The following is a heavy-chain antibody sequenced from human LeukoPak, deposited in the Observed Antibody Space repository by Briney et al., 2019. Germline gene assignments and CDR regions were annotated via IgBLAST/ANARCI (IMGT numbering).Heavy chain of an antibody. V-gene: IGHV4-59*01. CDR1: GGSISSYY. Sequence: PSGTLSLTCTVSGGSISSYYWSWIRQPPGKGLEWIGYIYYSGIANYNPSLKSRVTISVDTPKSQFSLKLSSVTAADTALYYCARAGRWEGRPHAFDIWGQGTMVTVSS. J-gene: IGHJ3*02. D-gene: IGHD1-26*01. CDR3: ARAGRWEGRPHAFDI. CDR2: IYYSGIA.